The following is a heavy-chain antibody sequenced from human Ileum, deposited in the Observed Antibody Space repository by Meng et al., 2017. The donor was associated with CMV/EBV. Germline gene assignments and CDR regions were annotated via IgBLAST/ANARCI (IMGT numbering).Heavy chain of an antibody. D-gene: IGHD2-2*01. V-gene: IGHV3-64*02. Sequence: GESLKISCAASGFTFSSYAMHWVRQAPGKGLEYVSAISSNGGSTYYADSVKGRFTISRDNSKNTLYLQMGSLRAEDMAVYYCARAPGYCSSTSCPNYYYYGMDVWGQGTMVTVSS. CDR1: GFTFSSYA. CDR2: ISSNGGST. CDR3: ARAPGYCSSTSCPNYYYYGMDV. J-gene: IGHJ6*02.